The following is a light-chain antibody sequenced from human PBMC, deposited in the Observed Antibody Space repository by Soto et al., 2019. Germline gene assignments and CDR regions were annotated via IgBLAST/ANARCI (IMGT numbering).Light chain of an antibody. CDR2: ENN. J-gene: IGLJ2*01. V-gene: IGLV6-57*04. CDR3: QSYDSDVVV. Sequence: NFMLTQPHSVSESPGKTLSISCTRSSGSIANNYVQRYQQRPGSAPTTVIYENNQRLSGVPDRFSGSTDGSSNSASLTISGLQTEDEADYYCQSYDSDVVVFGGGTKLTVL. CDR1: SGSIANNY.